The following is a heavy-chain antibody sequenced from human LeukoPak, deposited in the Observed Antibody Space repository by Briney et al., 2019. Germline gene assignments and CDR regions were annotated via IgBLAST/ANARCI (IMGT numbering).Heavy chain of an antibody. Sequence: SETLSLTCTVSGGSISSGGYYWSWLRQHPGKGLEWIGHIYYSGSTYYNPSLKSRVTISVDTSKNQFSLKLSSVTAADTAVYYCARGTTMVRGVSHFDYWGQGTLVTVSS. V-gene: IGHV4-31*03. D-gene: IGHD3-10*01. CDR2: IYYSGST. J-gene: IGHJ4*02. CDR3: ARGTTMVRGVSHFDY. CDR1: GGSISSGGYY.